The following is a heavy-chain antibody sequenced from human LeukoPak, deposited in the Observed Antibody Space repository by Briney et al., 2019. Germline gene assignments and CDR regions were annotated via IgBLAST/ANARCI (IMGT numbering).Heavy chain of an antibody. D-gene: IGHD1-26*01. J-gene: IGHJ4*02. CDR1: GGSIGSYY. V-gene: IGHV4-59*08. CDR2: IYYSGST. CDR3: ACYSAPGGWGVFDY. Sequence: SETLSLTYTVSGGSIGSYYWSWIRQTPGKGLEWIGYIYYSGSTKYNPSLKSRVFMSLDTSRNQFSLKLTSVTAPDTAVYYCACYSAPGGWGVFDYWGQGTLVTVSS.